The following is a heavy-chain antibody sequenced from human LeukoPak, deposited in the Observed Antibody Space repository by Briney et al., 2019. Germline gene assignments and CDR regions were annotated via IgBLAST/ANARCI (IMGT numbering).Heavy chain of an antibody. CDR3: AKDKYLEYDFWSGSFDY. CDR2: ISGSGGST. J-gene: IGHJ4*02. V-gene: IGHV3-23*01. Sequence: GGSLRLSCAASGFTFSSYAMSWVRQAPGKGLEWVSAISGSGGSTYYADSVKGRFTISRDNSKNTLYLQMNSLRAEDTAVYYCAKDKYLEYDFWSGSFDYWGQGTLVTVSS. CDR1: GFTFSSYA. D-gene: IGHD3-3*01.